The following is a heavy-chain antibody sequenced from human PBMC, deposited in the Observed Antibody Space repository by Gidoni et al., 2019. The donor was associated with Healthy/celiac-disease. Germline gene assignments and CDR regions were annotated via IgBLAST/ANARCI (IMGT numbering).Heavy chain of an antibody. J-gene: IGHJ5*02. CDR3: ARHIAVAGTSVNWFDP. CDR2: LSSRSSYI. V-gene: IGHV3-21*01. CDR1: GFTSGSYS. D-gene: IGHD6-19*01. Sequence: EVQLVESGGGLVKPGGSRSLYWAASGFTSGSYSMNWDRQAPGKGLAWASSLSSRSSYIHYADSVKGRFTISRDNAKISLYLQMTSLRAEDTAVYYCARHIAVAGTSVNWFDPWGQGTLVTVSS.